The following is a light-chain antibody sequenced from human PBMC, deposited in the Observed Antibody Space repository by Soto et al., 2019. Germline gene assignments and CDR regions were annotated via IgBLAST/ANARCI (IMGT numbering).Light chain of an antibody. CDR3: QQYNSYPWT. CDR1: QSISSW. CDR2: KAY. V-gene: IGKV1-5*03. J-gene: IGKJ1*01. Sequence: DIQMTQSPSTLSASVGDRVTITCRASQSISSWLAWYQQKPGKAPKLLIYKAYSLESGVPSRFSCSGSGTEFTLTISSLQPDDCATYYCQQYNSYPWTFGQGTKVDI.